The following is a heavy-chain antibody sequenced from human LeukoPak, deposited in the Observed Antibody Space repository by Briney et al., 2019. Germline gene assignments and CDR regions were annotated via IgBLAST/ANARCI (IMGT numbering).Heavy chain of an antibody. V-gene: IGHV3-23*01. J-gene: IGHJ4*02. D-gene: IGHD6-13*01. CDR3: AKTKPYGTTWYGGID. CDR2: IRESGGST. CDR1: GFTFSSYA. Sequence: PGVSLRLSCVASGFTFSSYAMSWVRQAPGKGLEWVSAIRESGGSTHYADSVKGRFTISRDNSKNTLYLQMNSLRAEDTAVYYCAKTKPYGTTWYGGIDWGQGALVTASS.